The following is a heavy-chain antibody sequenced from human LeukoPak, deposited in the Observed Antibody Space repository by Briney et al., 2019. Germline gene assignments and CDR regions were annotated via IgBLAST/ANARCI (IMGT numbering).Heavy chain of an antibody. CDR2: IYPGDSDT. CDR3: ARLRQLWTLDY. Sequence: GESLKISCKASGYGFPSYWIGWVRQMPGKVLEWMGIIYPGDSDTRYSPSFQGQVTISADKSTSTAYLQWSSLKASDTAMYYCARLRQLWTLDYWGQGTLVTVSS. V-gene: IGHV5-51*01. J-gene: IGHJ4*02. D-gene: IGHD5-18*01. CDR1: GYGFPSYW.